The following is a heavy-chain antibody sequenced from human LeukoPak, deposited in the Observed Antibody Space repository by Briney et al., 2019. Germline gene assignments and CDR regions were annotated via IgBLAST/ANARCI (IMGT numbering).Heavy chain of an antibody. Sequence: GGSLRLSCAASGFTFSSYAMHWVRQAPGKGLEWVAVISYDGSNKYYADSVKGRFTISRDNSKNTLYLQMNSLRAEDTAVYYCARSTIFGVAHLGFDPWGQGTLVTVSS. CDR1: GFTFSSYA. CDR2: ISYDGSNK. CDR3: ARSTIFGVAHLGFDP. J-gene: IGHJ5*02. D-gene: IGHD3-3*01. V-gene: IGHV3-30-3*01.